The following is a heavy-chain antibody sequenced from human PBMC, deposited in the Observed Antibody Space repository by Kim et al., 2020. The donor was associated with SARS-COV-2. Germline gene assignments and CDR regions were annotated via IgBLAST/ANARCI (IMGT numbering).Heavy chain of an antibody. D-gene: IGHD2-21*02. J-gene: IGHJ4*02. CDR1: GGSISSYY. Sequence: SETLSLTCTVSGGSISSYYWSWIRQSPGKGLEWIGYIYYSGSTNYNPSLKSRVTISVDTSKNQFSLKVSSVTAADTAVYYCARIVSSIAAIRNWGQGILVTVSS. CDR3: ARIVSSIAAIRN. V-gene: IGHV4-59*01. CDR2: IYYSGST.